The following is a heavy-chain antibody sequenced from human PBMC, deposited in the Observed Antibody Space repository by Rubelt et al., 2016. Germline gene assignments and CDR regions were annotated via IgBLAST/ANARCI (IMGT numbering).Heavy chain of an antibody. D-gene: IGHD2-21*01. CDR2: IYYSGTT. V-gene: IGHV4-34*01. CDR1: GESFSDHY. CDR3: ARVMDSGGTPYYGMDV. J-gene: IGHJ6*02. Sequence: QVQLQQWGAGLLKPSETLSLICAVYGESFSDHYWTWIRQPPGKGLEWIGHIYYSGTTYYNPSLNSRATVSVDTSKKQFSMKLTSVPAADTALYYCARVMDSGGTPYYGMDVWGQGTTVTVSS.